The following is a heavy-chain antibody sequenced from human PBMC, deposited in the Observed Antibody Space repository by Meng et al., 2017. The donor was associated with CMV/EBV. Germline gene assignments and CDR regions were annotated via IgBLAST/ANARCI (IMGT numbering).Heavy chain of an antibody. CDR2: INPNSGGT. J-gene: IGHJ3*02. CDR1: GYTFTGYY. V-gene: IGHV1-2*02. Sequence: ASVKVSCKASGYTFTGYYMHWVRQAPGQGLEWMGWINPNSGGTNYAQKFQGRVTMTRDTSISTAYMEPSRLRSDDTAVYYCAREDYYGSGDDAFDIWGQGTMVTVSS. CDR3: AREDYYGSGDDAFDI. D-gene: IGHD3-10*01.